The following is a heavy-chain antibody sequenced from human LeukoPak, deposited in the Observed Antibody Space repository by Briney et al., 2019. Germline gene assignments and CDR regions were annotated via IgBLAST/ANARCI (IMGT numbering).Heavy chain of an antibody. V-gene: IGHV6-1*01. J-gene: IGHJ6*02. CDR2: TYYRSKWYN. CDR1: GDSVSSISVA. CDR3: ALARSEYHYGMDV. Sequence: SQTLSLTCAISGDSVSSISVAWNWIRQSPSRGLEWLGRTYYRSKWYNEYAVSVKDRININPDPSKNQFSLQLNSVTPEDTAVYYCALARSEYHYGMDVWGQGATVTVSS.